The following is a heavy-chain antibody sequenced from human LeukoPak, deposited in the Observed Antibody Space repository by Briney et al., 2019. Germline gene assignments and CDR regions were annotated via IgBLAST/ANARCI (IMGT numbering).Heavy chain of an antibody. CDR1: GGSFSGYY. CDR3: ARALKIPGYCSSTSCPPFYYYYYMDI. Sequence: SETLSLTCAVYGGSFSGYYWSWIRQPPGKGLEVIGEINHSGSTNYNPSLKSRVTISVDTSKNQFSLKLSSVTAADTAVYYCARALKIPGYCSSTSCPPFYYYYYMDIWGKGTTVTVSS. V-gene: IGHV4-34*01. D-gene: IGHD2-2*01. J-gene: IGHJ6*03. CDR2: INHSGST.